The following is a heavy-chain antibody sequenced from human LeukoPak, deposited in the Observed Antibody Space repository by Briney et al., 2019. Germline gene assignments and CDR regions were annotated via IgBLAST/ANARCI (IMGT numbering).Heavy chain of an antibody. CDR1: GFTFSSYG. J-gene: IGHJ5*02. CDR3: VRREGLRFVS. CDR2: ISGSAKTR. Sequence: PGGSLRLSCAASGFTFSSYGMNWVRQAPGKGLEWVSGISGSAKTRYYADSMKGRLTISRDNVKNSLDLQMNNLRADDTAVYYGVRREGLRFVSWGQGTLVTVSS. V-gene: IGHV3-48*04. D-gene: IGHD3-3*01.